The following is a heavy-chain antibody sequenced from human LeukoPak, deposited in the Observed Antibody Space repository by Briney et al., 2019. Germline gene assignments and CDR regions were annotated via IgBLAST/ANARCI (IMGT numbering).Heavy chain of an antibody. CDR1: GFTFSNYG. J-gene: IGHJ4*02. CDR2: LSSSGDTT. CDR3: ARIKSQGVVVPLLRSTYYFDY. V-gene: IGHV3-23*01. Sequence: GGSLRLSCAASGFTFSNYGMSWVRQAPGKGLEWVSALSSSGDTTYYADSVKGRFTISRDTAKNSLYLQMNSLRAEDTAVYYCARIKSQGVVVPLLRSTYYFDYWGQGTLVTVSS. D-gene: IGHD2-21*01.